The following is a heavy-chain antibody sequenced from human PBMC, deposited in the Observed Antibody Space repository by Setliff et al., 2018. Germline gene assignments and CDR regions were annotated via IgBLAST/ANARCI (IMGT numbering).Heavy chain of an antibody. CDR1: GDSINSGTYY. J-gene: IGHJ5*02. Sequence: SETLSLTCSVSGDSINSGTYYWSWFRQSAGKGLEWIGRIYTDGSTNYNPSLKSRVTISLDTSKNHFSLTLTSVTAADTAVYYCARGRGLEWLPESWFDPWGQGTLVTVSS. D-gene: IGHD3-3*01. CDR3: ARGRGLEWLPESWFDP. CDR2: IYTDGST. V-gene: IGHV4-61*02.